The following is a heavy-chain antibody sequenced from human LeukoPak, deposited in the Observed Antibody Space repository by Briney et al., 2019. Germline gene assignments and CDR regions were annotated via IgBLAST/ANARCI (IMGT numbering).Heavy chain of an antibody. CDR3: ARDYGGKGQDAFDI. CDR2: INPNSGNT. Sequence: GASVKVSCKASGYTFTSYDINWVRQATGQGLEWMGWINPNSGNTGYAQKFQGRVTMTRNTSISTAYMELSSLRSEDTAVYYCARDYGGKGQDAFDIWGQGTMVTVSS. D-gene: IGHD4-23*01. J-gene: IGHJ3*02. CDR1: GYTFTSYD. V-gene: IGHV1-8*01.